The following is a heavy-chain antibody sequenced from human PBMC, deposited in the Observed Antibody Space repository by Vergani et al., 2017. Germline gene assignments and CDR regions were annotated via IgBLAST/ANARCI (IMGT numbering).Heavy chain of an antibody. D-gene: IGHD6-19*01. CDR2: ISWKSGSI. J-gene: IGHJ4*02. CDR1: GFTFDDYA. Sequence: EVQLVESGGGLVQPGRSLRLSCAASGFTFDDYAMHWVRQAPGKGLEWVSGISWKSGSIGYADSVKGRFTISRDNAKNSLYLQMNSLRAEDTALYYCAKDIGSSGWYYFDYWGQGTLVTVSS. CDR3: AKDIGSSGWYYFDY. V-gene: IGHV3-9*01.